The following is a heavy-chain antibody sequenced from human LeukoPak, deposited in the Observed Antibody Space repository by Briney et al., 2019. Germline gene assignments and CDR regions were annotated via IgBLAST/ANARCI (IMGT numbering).Heavy chain of an antibody. D-gene: IGHD5/OR15-5a*01. V-gene: IGHV4-39*07. CDR2: IFYSGST. J-gene: IGHJ5*02. Sequence: SETLSLTCTVSGGSISTSNYYWGWIRQPPGKGLEWIGNIFYSGSTYYSPSLRSRVTISVDTSKNQFSLKLSSVTAADTAVYYCARGGSTVRWRRDWFDPWGQGTLVTVSS. CDR1: GGSISTSNYY. CDR3: ARGGSTVRWRRDWFDP.